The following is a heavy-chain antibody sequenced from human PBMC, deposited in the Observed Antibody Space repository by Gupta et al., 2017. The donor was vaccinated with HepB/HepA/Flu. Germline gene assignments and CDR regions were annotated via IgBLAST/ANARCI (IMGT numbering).Heavy chain of an antibody. CDR3: ARHCWMEETGYCSGGSCYCFDY. CDR2: IYYSGST. D-gene: IGHD2-15*01. Sequence: QVQLQESGPGLVKPSETLSLTCTVSGGSISSYYWSWIRQPPGKGLEWIGYIYYSGSTNYNPSLKSRVTISVDTSKNQFSLKLSSVTAADTAVYYCARHCWMEETGYCSGGSCYCFDYWGQGTLVTVSS. CDR1: GGSISSYY. V-gene: IGHV4-59*08. J-gene: IGHJ4*02.